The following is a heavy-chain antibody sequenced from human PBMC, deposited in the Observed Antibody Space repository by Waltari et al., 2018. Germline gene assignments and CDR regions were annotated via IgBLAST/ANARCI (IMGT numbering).Heavy chain of an antibody. J-gene: IGHJ4*02. CDR3: AREDRGTMVQGAVDY. V-gene: IGHV4-30-4*08. CDR1: GGSISRGDYY. Sequence: QVQLQESGPGLVQPSQTLSLTCTVSGGSISRGDYYWRWIRPPPGKGLAWIGYIYYSGSTYYNPSLKSRVTISVDTSKNQFSLKLSSVTAADTAVYYCAREDRGTMVQGAVDYWGQGTLVTVSS. CDR2: IYYSGST. D-gene: IGHD3-10*01.